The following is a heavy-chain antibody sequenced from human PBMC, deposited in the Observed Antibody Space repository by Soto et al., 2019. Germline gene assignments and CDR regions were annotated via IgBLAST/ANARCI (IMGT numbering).Heavy chain of an antibody. V-gene: IGHV1-3*01. J-gene: IGHJ6*02. Sequence: GASVKVSCKASGYTFTSYAMHCVRQAPGQRLEWMGWINAGNGNTKYSQKFQGRVTITRDTSASTAYMELSSLRSEDTAVYYCARDMYGDYVESYYYYGMDVWGQGTTVTVSS. CDR3: ARDMYGDYVESYYYYGMDV. D-gene: IGHD4-17*01. CDR2: INAGNGNT. CDR1: GYTFTSYA.